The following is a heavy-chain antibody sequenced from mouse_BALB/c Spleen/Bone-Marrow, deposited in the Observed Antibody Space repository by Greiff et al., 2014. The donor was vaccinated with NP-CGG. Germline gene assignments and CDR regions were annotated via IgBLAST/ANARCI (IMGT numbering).Heavy chain of an antibody. CDR3: AKNYANPAWFAS. CDR2: IDPANGNT. Sequence: EVQLQQSGAELVKPGASVKLSCTPSGFNIKDTHMHWVKQRPEQGLEWIGRIDPANGNTKYDPNFQGKATITADTSSNTAYLQLSSLTSEETAVYYCAKNYANPAWFASWGQGTLVTVS. V-gene: IGHV14-3*02. CDR1: GFNIKDTH. J-gene: IGHJ3*01. D-gene: IGHD1-1*01.